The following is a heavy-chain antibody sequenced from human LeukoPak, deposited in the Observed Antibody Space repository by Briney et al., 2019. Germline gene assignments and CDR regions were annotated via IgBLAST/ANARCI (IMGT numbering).Heavy chain of an antibody. CDR2: VYTSGST. CDR1: GGSISGGY. Sequence: SETLSLTCTVSGGSISGGYWSWIRQPPGRGLEWIGYVYTSGSTNYNPSLKSRVTISVDTSKSQFALRLSSVTAADTAVYYCAKSYFDYSTYYSYYFNLWGQGALVTVSS. V-gene: IGHV4-4*09. J-gene: IGHJ4*02. D-gene: IGHD4-11*01. CDR3: AKSYFDYSTYYSYYFNL.